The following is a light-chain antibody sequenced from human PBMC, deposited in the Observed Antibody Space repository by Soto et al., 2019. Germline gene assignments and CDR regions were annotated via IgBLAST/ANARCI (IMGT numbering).Light chain of an antibody. CDR2: WAS. CDR1: QSVLYRSNNKNY. V-gene: IGKV4-1*01. CDR3: QQYYSSPLT. J-gene: IGKJ3*01. Sequence: DIVMTQSPDSLAVSLGETATINCKSSQSVLYRSNNKNYLAWYQQKPGQPPKQLIYWASTRESGVPDRFGGSGSGTDFTLTISSLQAEDVAVYYCQQYYSSPLTFGPGTKVDIK.